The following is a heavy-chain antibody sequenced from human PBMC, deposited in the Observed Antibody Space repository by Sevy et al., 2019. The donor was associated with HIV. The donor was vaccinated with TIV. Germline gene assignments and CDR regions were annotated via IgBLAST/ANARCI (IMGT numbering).Heavy chain of an antibody. CDR3: ARDLPGDSRMDV. V-gene: IGHV3-48*03. J-gene: IGHJ6*02. D-gene: IGHD3-22*01. CDR2: ISSSGTTI. Sequence: GGSLRLSCAASGFSFSSYEMNWVRQAPGKGLEWFSYISSSGTTIYYADSVKGRFTVSRDNAKNSLYLQMNSLRGEDTSVYYCARDLPGDSRMDVWGQGTPVTVSS. CDR1: GFSFSSYE.